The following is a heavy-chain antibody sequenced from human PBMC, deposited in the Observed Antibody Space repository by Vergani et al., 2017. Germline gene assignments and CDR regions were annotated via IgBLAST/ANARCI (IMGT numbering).Heavy chain of an antibody. J-gene: IGHJ6*03. V-gene: IGHV3-74*03. CDR3: AKDLGACKSISCSYYMDV. Sequence: DVHLAESGGGFFQPGGSLRLSCSASGFSFNSYWMHWVRQVPGKGLLWVSRIKSDGSITTYADSVKGRFTISRDNAQNTLYLQMNSLRVEDTAVYYCAKDLGACKSISCSYYMDVWGKGTTVTVSS. D-gene: IGHD2/OR15-2a*01. CDR2: IKSDGSIT. CDR1: GFSFNSYW.